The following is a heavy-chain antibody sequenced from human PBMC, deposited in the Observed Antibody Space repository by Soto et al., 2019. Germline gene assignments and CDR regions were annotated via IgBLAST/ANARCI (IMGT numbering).Heavy chain of an antibody. Sequence: GGSLRLSCAASGFTFSSYGMHWVRQAPGKGLEWVAVISYDGSNKYYADSVKGRFTISRDNSKNTLYLQMNSLRAEDTAVYYCANFMYYDFWSGGYGMDVWGQGTTVTVSS. D-gene: IGHD3-3*01. J-gene: IGHJ6*02. CDR1: GFTFSSYG. CDR2: ISYDGSNK. CDR3: ANFMYYDFWSGGYGMDV. V-gene: IGHV3-30*18.